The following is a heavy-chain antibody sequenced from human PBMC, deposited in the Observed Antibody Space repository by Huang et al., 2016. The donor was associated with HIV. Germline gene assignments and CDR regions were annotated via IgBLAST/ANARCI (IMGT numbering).Heavy chain of an antibody. CDR1: GGTITNHY. V-gene: IGHV4-59*11. D-gene: IGHD2-21*02. Sequence: QVQLQESGPGLVKPSETLYLTCIVSGGTITNHYWSWIRRAPGKGLNWIGSIYYSGSTNDNPSLKSRVTMLVDRSKNQFSLKMSSVTAADTAVYYCARLGYCGGDCYSGPFDHWGQGIQVTVSS. J-gene: IGHJ4*02. CDR2: IYYSGST. CDR3: ARLGYCGGDCYSGPFDH.